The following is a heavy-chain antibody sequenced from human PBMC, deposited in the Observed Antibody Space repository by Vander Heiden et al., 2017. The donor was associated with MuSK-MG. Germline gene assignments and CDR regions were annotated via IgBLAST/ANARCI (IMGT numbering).Heavy chain of an antibody. J-gene: IGHJ4*02. CDR1: GFPFNDYG. D-gene: IGHD2-2*01. Sequence: EVQLVESGGGVVRPGGSLRLPCAASGFPFNDYGISWVHQAPGKGLEWVSGINWNGGSTGYADSVKGRFTISRDNAKNSLYLQMNSLRAEDTALYHCARRYCSSTSCSLDYWGQGTLVTVSS. CDR2: INWNGGST. V-gene: IGHV3-20*01. CDR3: ARRYCSSTSCSLDY.